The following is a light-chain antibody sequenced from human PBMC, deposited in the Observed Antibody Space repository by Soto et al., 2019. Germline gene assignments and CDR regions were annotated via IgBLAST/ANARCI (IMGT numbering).Light chain of an antibody. CDR1: QSVSSY. CDR3: QQRSNWPL. J-gene: IGKJ4*01. Sequence: EIVLTQSPATLSLSPGERATLSCRASQSVSSYLAWYQQKPGQAPRLLIYDASNRATGIPARFSSSGSGTDFTLTISSLEPEDFAVYYCQQRSNWPLFGGGTKVEIK. V-gene: IGKV3-11*01. CDR2: DAS.